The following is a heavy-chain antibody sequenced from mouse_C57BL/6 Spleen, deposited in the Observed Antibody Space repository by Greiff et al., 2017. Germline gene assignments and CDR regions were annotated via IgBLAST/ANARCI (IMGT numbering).Heavy chain of an antibody. J-gene: IGHJ3*01. CDR2: INPSTGGT. CDR1: GYSFTGYY. Sequence: EVKLMESGPELVKPGASVKISCKASGYSFTGYYMNWVKQSPEKSLEWIGEINPSTGGTTYNQKFKAKATLTVDKSSSTAYMQLKSLTSEDSAVYYCARSDYYGSRGFAYWGQGTLVTVSA. CDR3: ARSDYYGSRGFAY. D-gene: IGHD1-1*01. V-gene: IGHV1-42*01.